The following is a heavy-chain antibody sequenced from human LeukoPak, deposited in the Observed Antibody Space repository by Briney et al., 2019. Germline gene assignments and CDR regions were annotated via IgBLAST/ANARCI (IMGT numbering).Heavy chain of an antibody. D-gene: IGHD1-26*01. Sequence: GGSLRLSCTASGFTFNSYSMSWVRQAPGKGLEWVASIKQDGSETYYMESVQGRFTISRDNDMNFLYLQLSSLRAEDTAVYYCTRENSGSLSLEYWGQGTLVTVSS. V-gene: IGHV3-7*01. CDR1: GFTFNSYS. CDR2: IKQDGSET. CDR3: TRENSGSLSLEY. J-gene: IGHJ4*02.